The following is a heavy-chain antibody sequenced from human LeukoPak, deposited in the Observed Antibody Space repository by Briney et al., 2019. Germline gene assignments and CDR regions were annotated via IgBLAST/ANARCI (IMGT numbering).Heavy chain of an antibody. CDR2: IIPIFGTV. Sequence: SVKVSCKASGGTFSSYAISWVRQAPGQGLEWMGGIIPIFGTVNYAQKFQGRVTITADESTSTAYMELSSLRSEDTAVYYCARQGGYSRFYYYYGMDVWGQGTTVTVSS. CDR3: ARQGGYSRFYYYYGMDV. V-gene: IGHV1-69*13. J-gene: IGHJ6*02. D-gene: IGHD5-18*01. CDR1: GGTFSSYA.